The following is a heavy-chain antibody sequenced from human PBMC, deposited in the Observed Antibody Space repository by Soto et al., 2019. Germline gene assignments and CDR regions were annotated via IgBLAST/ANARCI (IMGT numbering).Heavy chain of an antibody. J-gene: IGHJ4*02. CDR3: AREADYYDSSGYYRSFDY. D-gene: IGHD3-22*01. Sequence: SETLSLTCDVSGDSISSSRWWTWVRQPPGKGLEWIGDSFYIGSTNYNPSLKSRVTISVDTSKNQFSLNLTSVTAADMAVYYCAREADYYDSSGYYRSFDYWGQGALVTVSS. CDR1: GDSISSSRW. V-gene: IGHV4-4*02. CDR2: SFYIGST.